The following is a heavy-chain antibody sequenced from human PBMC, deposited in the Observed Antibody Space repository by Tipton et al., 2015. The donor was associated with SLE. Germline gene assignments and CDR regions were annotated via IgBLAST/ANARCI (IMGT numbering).Heavy chain of an antibody. CDR2: IKQDGSDK. CDR3: AKDAFYASGWLDL. V-gene: IGHV3-7*01. CDR1: GFTFSNYW. D-gene: IGHD2/OR15-2a*01. J-gene: IGHJ5*02. Sequence: SLRLSCAASGFTFSNYWMHWVRQAPGKGLEWVANIKQDGSDKFYVDSVKGRFTISRDNAKNSLYLQMNSLRAEDTAVYYCAKDAFYASGWLDLWGQGTLVTVSS.